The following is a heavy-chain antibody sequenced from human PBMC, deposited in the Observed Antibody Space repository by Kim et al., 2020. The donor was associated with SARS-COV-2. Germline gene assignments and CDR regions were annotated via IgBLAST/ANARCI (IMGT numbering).Heavy chain of an antibody. CDR2: ISGSGGST. V-gene: IGHV3-23*01. CDR1: GFTFSSYA. D-gene: IGHD2-8*01. J-gene: IGHJ4*02. Sequence: GGSLRLSCAASGFTFSSYAMSWVRQAPGKGLEWVSAISGSGGSTYYADSVKGRFTISRDNSKNTLYLQMNSLRAEDTAVYYCAKGSLIVLMVYAPYYFDYWGQGTLVTVSS. CDR3: AKGSLIVLMVYAPYYFDY.